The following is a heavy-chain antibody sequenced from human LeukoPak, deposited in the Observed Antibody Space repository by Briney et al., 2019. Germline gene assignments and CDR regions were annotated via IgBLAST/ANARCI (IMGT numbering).Heavy chain of an antibody. CDR1: GFTFSNAW. J-gene: IGHJ3*02. Sequence: GGSLRLSCAASGFTFSNAWMSWVRQAPGKGLEWVGRIKSKTDGGTTDYAAPVKGRFTISRDDSKNTLYLQMNSLKTEDTAVYYCTSRAESYYDFWSGYYTHDAFDIWGQGTMVTVSS. CDR2: IKSKTDGGTT. CDR3: TSRAESYYDFWSGYYTHDAFDI. V-gene: IGHV3-15*01. D-gene: IGHD3-3*01.